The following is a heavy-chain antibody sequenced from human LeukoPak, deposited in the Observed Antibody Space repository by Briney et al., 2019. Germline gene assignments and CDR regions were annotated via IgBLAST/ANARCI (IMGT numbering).Heavy chain of an antibody. V-gene: IGHV4-39*01. CDR3: ARSERITMVRGVIGGILY. D-gene: IGHD3-10*01. Sequence: SETLSLTCTVSGGSISSSSYYWGWIRQPPGKGLEWIGSIYYSGSTYYNPSLKSRVTISVDTSKNQFSLKLSSVTAADTAVYYCARSERITMVRGVIGGILYWGQGTLVTVSS. J-gene: IGHJ4*02. CDR1: GGSISSSSYY. CDR2: IYYSGST.